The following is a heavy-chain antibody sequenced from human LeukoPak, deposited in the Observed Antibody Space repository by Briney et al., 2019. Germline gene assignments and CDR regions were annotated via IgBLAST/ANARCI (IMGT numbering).Heavy chain of an antibody. CDR3: ARVTRYCYGMDV. D-gene: IGHD1-14*01. Sequence: GASVKVSCKASGYSFASYDINWVRQATGQGLEWMGWMNPNSGNTGYAQKFQGRVTMTRNTSINTAYMELTSLTSEDTAVYYCARVTRYCYGMDVWGQGTTVTVSS. V-gene: IGHV1-8*01. CDR2: MNPNSGNT. J-gene: IGHJ6*02. CDR1: GYSFASYD.